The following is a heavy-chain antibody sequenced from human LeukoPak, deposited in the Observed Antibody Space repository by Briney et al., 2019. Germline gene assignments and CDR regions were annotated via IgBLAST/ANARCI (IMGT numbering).Heavy chain of an antibody. V-gene: IGHV3-30*03. CDR2: ISYDGSNK. J-gene: IGHJ4*02. D-gene: IGHD2-2*01. CDR3: ARVGGLVPAAPTYYFDY. CDR1: GFTFSSYG. Sequence: GGSLRLSCAASGFTFSSYGMHWVRQAPGKGLEWVAVISYDGSNKYYADSVKGRFTISRDNSKNTLYLQMNSLRAEDTAVYYCARVGGLVPAAPTYYFDYWGQGTLVTVSS.